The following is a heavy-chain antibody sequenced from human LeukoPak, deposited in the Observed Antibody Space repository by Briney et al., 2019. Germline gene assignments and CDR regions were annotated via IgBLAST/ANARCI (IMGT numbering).Heavy chain of an antibody. CDR1: GGSISSYY. J-gene: IGHJ4*02. Sequence: PSETLSLTCTVSGGSISSYYWSWIRQPPGKGLEWIGYIYYSGSTSYNPSLKSRVTISVGTSKNQFSLKLSSVTAADTAVCYCARVPNSGWYYFDYWGQGTLVTVSS. CDR2: IYYSGST. V-gene: IGHV4-59*01. CDR3: ARVPNSGWYYFDY. D-gene: IGHD6-19*01.